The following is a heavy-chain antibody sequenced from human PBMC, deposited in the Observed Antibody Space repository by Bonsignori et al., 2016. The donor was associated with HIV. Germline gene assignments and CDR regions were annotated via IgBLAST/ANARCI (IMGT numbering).Heavy chain of an antibody. CDR3: ARTWAYYYDSSGYYYYPYYYMDV. Sequence: WIRQPPGKGLEWIGYIYYSGSTNYNPSLKSRVTISVDTSKNQFSLKLSSVTAADTAVYYCARTWAYYYDSSGYYYYPYYYMDVWGKGTTVTVSS. CDR2: IYYSGST. V-gene: IGHV4-59*01. D-gene: IGHD3-22*01. J-gene: IGHJ6*03.